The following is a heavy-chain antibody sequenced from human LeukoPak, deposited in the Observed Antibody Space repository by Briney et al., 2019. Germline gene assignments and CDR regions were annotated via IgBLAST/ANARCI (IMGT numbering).Heavy chain of an antibody. CDR1: GGSITSYY. CDR3: ARREQPPYYYDY. CDR2: IYYSGST. V-gene: IGHV4-59*01. Sequence: SETLSLTCTVSGGSITSYYWSWIRQPPGKGLEWIGSIYYSGSTNYSPSLKSRVTISIDTSKNQFSLKLTSVTAADTAVYYCARREQPPYYYDYWGQGILVTVSS. D-gene: IGHD1-26*01. J-gene: IGHJ4*02.